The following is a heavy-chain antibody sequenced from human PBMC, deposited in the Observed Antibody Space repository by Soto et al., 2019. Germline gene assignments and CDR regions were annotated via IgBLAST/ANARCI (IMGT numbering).Heavy chain of an antibody. J-gene: IGHJ4*02. D-gene: IGHD3-22*01. V-gene: IGHV4-31*03. CDR2: IYYSGST. Sequence: QVQLQESGPGLVKPSQTLSLTCTVSGGSISSGGYYWSWIRQHPGKGLEWIGYIYYSGSTYYNPSLKSRVTIAVDTSKNQFSLKLSSVTAADTAVYYCARIDDSSGYSGVLGYWGQGTLVTVSS. CDR1: GGSISSGGYY. CDR3: ARIDDSSGYSGVLGY.